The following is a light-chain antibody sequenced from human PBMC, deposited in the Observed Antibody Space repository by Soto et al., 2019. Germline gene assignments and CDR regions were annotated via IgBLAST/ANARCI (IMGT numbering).Light chain of an antibody. V-gene: IGLV2-14*03. J-gene: IGLJ1*01. CDR1: SSDVGGYNY. Sequence: QSALTQPASVSGSPGQSVTISCTGTSSDVGGYNYVSWYQQHPGKAPKLLIYDVINRPSGLSYRFSGSKSGNTASLTISGVQAEDEAEYYCSSYTRSSISVFGTGTKVTVL. CDR2: DVI. CDR3: SSYTRSSISV.